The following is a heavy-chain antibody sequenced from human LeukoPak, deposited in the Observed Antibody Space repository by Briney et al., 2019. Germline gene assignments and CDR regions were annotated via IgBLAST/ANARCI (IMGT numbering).Heavy chain of an antibody. D-gene: IGHD6-19*01. CDR3: ARVGYSSGWYPEIDY. J-gene: IGHJ4*02. V-gene: IGHV1-69*04. Sequence: GPSVKASCKASGGTFSSYAISWERQAPGQGLEWMGRIIPILGIANYAQKFQGRVTITADKSTSTAYMELSSLRSEDTAVYYCARVGYSSGWYPEIDYWGQGTLVTVSS. CDR1: GGTFSSYA. CDR2: IIPILGIA.